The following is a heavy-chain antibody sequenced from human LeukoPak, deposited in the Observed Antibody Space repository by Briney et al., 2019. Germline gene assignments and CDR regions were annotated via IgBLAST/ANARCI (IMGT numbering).Heavy chain of an antibody. CDR2: ISGSGGST. Sequence: PGGSLRLSCAASGFTFSSYAMSWVRQAPGKGLEWVSAISGSGGSTYYADSVKGRFTISRDNSKNTLYLQMNSLRAEDTAVYYCVKDPNWEQPPDYFDYWGQGTLVTVSS. CDR3: VKDPNWEQPPDYFDY. J-gene: IGHJ4*02. D-gene: IGHD1-26*01. CDR1: GFTFSSYA. V-gene: IGHV3-23*01.